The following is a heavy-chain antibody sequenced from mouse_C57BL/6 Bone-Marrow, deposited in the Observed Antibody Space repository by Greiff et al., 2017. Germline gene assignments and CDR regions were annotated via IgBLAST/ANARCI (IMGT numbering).Heavy chain of an antibody. D-gene: IGHD2-1*01. CDR1: GYTFTDYY. J-gene: IGHJ3*01. Sequence: VQLKESGPVLVKPGASVKMSCKASGYTFTDYYMNWVKQSHGKSLEWIGVINPYNGGTSYNQKFKGKATLTVDKSSSTAYMELNSLTSEDSAVYYCARDYGKTFAYWGQGTLVTVSA. CDR3: ARDYGKTFAY. V-gene: IGHV1-19*01. CDR2: INPYNGGT.